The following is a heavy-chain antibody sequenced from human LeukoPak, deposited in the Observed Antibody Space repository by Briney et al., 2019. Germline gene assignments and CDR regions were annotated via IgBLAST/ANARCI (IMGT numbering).Heavy chain of an antibody. V-gene: IGHV4-39*01. CDR2: IYYSGST. D-gene: IGHD1-14*01. CDR3: ARQRIKPFDY. Sequence: SETLSLTCTVSGGSISSSSYYWGWIRQPPGKGPEWIGSIYYSGSTYYNPSLKSRVTISVDTSKNQFSLKLSSVTAADTAVYYCARQRIKPFDYWGQGTLVTVSS. J-gene: IGHJ4*02. CDR1: GGSISSSSYY.